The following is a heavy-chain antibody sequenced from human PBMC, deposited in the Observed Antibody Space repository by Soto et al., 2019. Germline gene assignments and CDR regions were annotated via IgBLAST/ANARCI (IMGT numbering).Heavy chain of an antibody. V-gene: IGHV4-59*01. D-gene: IGHD4-17*01. J-gene: IGHJ4*02. CDR2: IYYSGST. CDR1: GGSISSYY. CDR3: ARRYGASFDS. Sequence: SETLSLTCTVSGGSISSYYWSWIRQPPGKGLEWIGYIYYSGSTNYNPSLKSRVTISVDTSKNQFSLKLSSVTAADTAVYYCARRYGASFDSWGQGTLVTVSS.